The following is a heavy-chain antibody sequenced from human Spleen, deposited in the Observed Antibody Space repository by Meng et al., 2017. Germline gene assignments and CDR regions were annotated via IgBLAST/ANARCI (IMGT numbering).Heavy chain of an antibody. CDR3: ARDVTTTGRFDY. D-gene: IGHD1-1*01. CDR1: GGSISSGNSY. Sequence: QVQLQESGPGPVKPSQTLSFTCTVSGGSISSGNSYWNWIRQHPGKGLEWIGYVYYTGSTYYSPSLKSRVSISVDTSKNEFSLKMSSVTAADTAVYYCARDVTTTGRFDYWGQGTLVTVSS. CDR2: VYYTGST. V-gene: IGHV4-31*03. J-gene: IGHJ4*02.